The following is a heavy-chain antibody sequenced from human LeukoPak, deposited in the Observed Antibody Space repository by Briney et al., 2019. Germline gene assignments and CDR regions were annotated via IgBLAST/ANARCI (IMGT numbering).Heavy chain of an antibody. V-gene: IGHV1-69*13. CDR3: AGVGIAAADPPGYYYYMDV. D-gene: IGHD6-13*01. J-gene: IGHJ6*03. CDR1: GYTFTGYY. CDR2: IIPIFGTA. Sequence: GASVKVSCKASGYTFTGYYMHWVRQAPGQGLEWMGGIIPIFGTANYAQKFQGRVTITADESTSTAYMELSSLRSEDTAVYYCAGVGIAAADPPGYYYYMDVWGKGTTVTISS.